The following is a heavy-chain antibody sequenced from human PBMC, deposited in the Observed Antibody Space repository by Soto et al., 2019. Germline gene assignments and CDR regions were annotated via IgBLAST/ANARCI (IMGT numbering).Heavy chain of an antibody. CDR1: GDKGPNNSAA. V-gene: IGHV6-1*01. Sequence: SQTNSLTCAVPGDKGPNNSAAWNWIRQSPTKGLEWLGRTYYRSKWYNDYAVSVKSRITINPDTSKNHFSLQLNSVTPEDTAVYYCARDLKIQVWCRGVSGDLFDPYGRGSLVTGSS. D-gene: IGHD5-18*01. CDR3: ARDLKIQVWCRGVSGDLFDP. CDR2: TYYRSKWYN. J-gene: IGHJ5*01.